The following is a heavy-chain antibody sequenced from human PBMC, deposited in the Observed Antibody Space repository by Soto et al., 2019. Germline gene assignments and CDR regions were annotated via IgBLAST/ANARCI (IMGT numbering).Heavy chain of an antibody. CDR1: GGSFSGYY. D-gene: IGHD4-17*01. CDR2: INHSGST. J-gene: IGHJ5*02. V-gene: IGHV4-34*01. Sequence: SETLSLTCAVYGGSFSGYYWSWIRQPPGKGLEWIGEINHSGSTNYNPSLKSRVTISVDRSKNQFSLKVRSVTAADTAVYYCASETYGDYVGYFDPWGQGSQVTVAS. CDR3: ASETYGDYVGYFDP.